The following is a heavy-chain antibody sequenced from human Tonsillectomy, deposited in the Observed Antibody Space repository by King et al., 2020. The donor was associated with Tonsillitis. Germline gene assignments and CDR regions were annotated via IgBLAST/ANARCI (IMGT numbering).Heavy chain of an antibody. D-gene: IGHD2-21*02. CDR3: ARDRDWGLDY. Sequence: VQLVESGGGVVQPGRSLRLSCAASGFTFSSYGMHWVRQAPGKGLEWGAVIWDDGSNKYFEDSVKGRFTISRDNSKNTLYLQMNSLRAEDTAVYYCARDRDWGLDYWGQGTLVTVSS. CDR2: IWDDGSNK. V-gene: IGHV3-33*01. J-gene: IGHJ4*02. CDR1: GFTFSSYG.